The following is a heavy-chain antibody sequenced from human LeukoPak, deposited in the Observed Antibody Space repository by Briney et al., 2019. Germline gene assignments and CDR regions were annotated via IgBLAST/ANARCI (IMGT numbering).Heavy chain of an antibody. J-gene: IGHJ4*02. CDR1: GGSISSGGYY. V-gene: IGHV4-34*01. D-gene: IGHD6-19*01. CDR2: INHSGST. CDR3: ARYDGYSSGWYEFDY. Sequence: PSETLSLTCAVSGGSISSGGYYWSWIRQPPGKGLEWIGEINHSGSTNYNPSLKSRVTISVDTSKDQFSLKLSSVTAADTAVYYCARYDGYSSGWYEFDYWGQGTLVTVSS.